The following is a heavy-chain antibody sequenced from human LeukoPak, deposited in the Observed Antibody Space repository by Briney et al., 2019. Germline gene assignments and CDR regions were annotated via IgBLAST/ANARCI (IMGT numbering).Heavy chain of an antibody. CDR1: GGTFSSYA. V-gene: IGHV1-69*13. D-gene: IGHD3-3*01. Sequence: SVKASCKASGGTFSSYAISWVRQAPGQGLEWMGGIIPIFGTANYAQKFQGRVTITADESTSTAYMELSSLRSEDTAVCYCARGVSDFWSGYYTDTEFFDYWGQGTLVTVSS. CDR3: ARGVSDFWSGYYTDTEFFDY. CDR2: IIPIFGTA. J-gene: IGHJ4*02.